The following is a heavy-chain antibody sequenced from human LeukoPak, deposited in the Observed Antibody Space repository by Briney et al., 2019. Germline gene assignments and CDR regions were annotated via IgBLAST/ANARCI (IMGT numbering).Heavy chain of an antibody. Sequence: SETLSLTCAVCGESLWGYYWWWLRQPPGKGLEWVGEMNYVGGTNYNPSLKSPVTISVDTSKNQCSLKLSSVTAADTAVYYCARSPNYDFWSGLADYYYYGMDVWGQGTTVTVSS. CDR3: ARSPNYDFWSGLADYYYYGMDV. J-gene: IGHJ6*02. V-gene: IGHV4-34*01. CDR1: GESLWGYY. CDR2: MNYVGGT. D-gene: IGHD3-3*01.